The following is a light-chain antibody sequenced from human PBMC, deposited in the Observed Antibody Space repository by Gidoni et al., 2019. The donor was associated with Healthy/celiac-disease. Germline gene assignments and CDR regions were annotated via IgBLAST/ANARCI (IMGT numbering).Light chain of an antibody. V-gene: IGKV1-5*03. CDR1: QSISSW. J-gene: IGKJ4*01. CDR2: KAS. Sequence: DIQMTQSPSTLSASVGDRVTITCRASQSISSWLAWYQQRPGKAPNLLIYKASSLEGVVPSRFSGSGSGTEFTLTISSLQPDDFATYYCQQYKSYPLTFGGGTKVEIK. CDR3: QQYKSYPLT.